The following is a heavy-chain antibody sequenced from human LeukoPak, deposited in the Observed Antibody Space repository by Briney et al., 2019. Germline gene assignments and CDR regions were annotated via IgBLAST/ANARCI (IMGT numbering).Heavy chain of an antibody. D-gene: IGHD5-24*01. Sequence: SQTLSLTCAISGDSVSSNSAAWNWIRQSPSRGLEWLGRTYYRSKWYNDYAVSVKSRITINPDTSKNQFSLQLNSVTPEDTAVYYCARASGRWLQLQLDYFDYWGQGTLVTVSS. CDR3: ARASGRWLQLQLDYFDY. J-gene: IGHJ4*02. V-gene: IGHV6-1*01. CDR1: GDSVSSNSAA. CDR2: TYYRSKWYN.